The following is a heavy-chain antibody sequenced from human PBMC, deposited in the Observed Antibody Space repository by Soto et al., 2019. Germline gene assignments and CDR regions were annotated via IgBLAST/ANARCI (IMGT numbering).Heavy chain of an antibody. Sequence: QVQLQESGPGLVKPSQTLSLTCTVSGGSISSGGYYWSWIRQHPGKGLEWSGYIYYSGSTYYNPSLMSRVTISVDTSKNQFSLKLSSVTAADTAVYYWAGIYSGSPGGTLRYWGQGTLVTVSS. CDR1: GGSISSGGYY. J-gene: IGHJ4*02. V-gene: IGHV4-31*03. D-gene: IGHD1-26*01. CDR3: AGIYSGSPGGTLRY. CDR2: IYYSGST.